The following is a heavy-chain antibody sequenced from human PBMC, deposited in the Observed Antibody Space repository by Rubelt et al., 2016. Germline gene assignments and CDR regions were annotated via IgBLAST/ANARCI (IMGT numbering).Heavy chain of an antibody. CDR3: ARDEDGDHEFDY. V-gene: IGHV3-48*01. CDR2: INSDSTTI. Sequence: GLCWVSHINSDSTTISYADSVKGRFTISRDNAKRSLFLQMNSLRVEDTALYYCARDEDGDHEFDYRGQRILVTFSS. J-gene: IGHJ4*02. D-gene: IGHD4-17*01.